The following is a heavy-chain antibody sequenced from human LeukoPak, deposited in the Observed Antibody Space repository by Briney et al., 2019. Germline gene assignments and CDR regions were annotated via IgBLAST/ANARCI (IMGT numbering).Heavy chain of an antibody. CDR1: GFTFSSYS. J-gene: IGHJ5*02. CDR3: ARGPGSGRNYNWFDP. D-gene: IGHD3-10*01. V-gene: IGHV3-48*04. Sequence: PGGSLRLSCAASGFTFSSYSMNWVRQAPGKGLEWVSYISSSSSTIYYADSVKGRFTISRDNAKNSLYLQMNSLRAEDTAVYYCARGPGSGRNYNWFDPWGQGTLVTVSS. CDR2: ISSSSSTI.